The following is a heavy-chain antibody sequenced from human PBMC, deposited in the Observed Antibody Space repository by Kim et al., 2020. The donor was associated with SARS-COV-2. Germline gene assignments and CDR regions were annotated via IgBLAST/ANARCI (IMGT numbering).Heavy chain of an antibody. J-gene: IGHJ3*02. V-gene: IGHV5-51*01. CDR3: ARLVEWSQDAFDI. D-gene: IGHD2-8*01. Sequence: YSPSFQGQVTISADKSISTAYLQWSSLKASDTAMYYCARLVEWSQDAFDIWGQGTMVTVSS.